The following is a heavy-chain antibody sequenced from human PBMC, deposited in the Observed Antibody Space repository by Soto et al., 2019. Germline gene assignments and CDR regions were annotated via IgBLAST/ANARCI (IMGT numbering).Heavy chain of an antibody. V-gene: IGHV4-59*01. CDR2: IYYSGST. J-gene: IGHJ6*03. CDR3: ARISTIFYYYYYMDV. Sequence: SETLSLTCTVSGGSISSYYWSWIRQPPGKGLEWIGYIYYSGSTNYNPSLKSRVTISVDTSKNQFSLKLSPVTAADTAVYYCARISTIFYYYYYMDVWGKGTTVTVSS. CDR1: GGSISSYY. D-gene: IGHD3-3*01.